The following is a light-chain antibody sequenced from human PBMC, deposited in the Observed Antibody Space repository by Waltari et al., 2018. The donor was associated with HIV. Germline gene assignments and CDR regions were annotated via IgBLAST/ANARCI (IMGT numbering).Light chain of an antibody. CDR3: QQYSNFPVT. Sequence: DIQMTQSPSPRSAVIEHRVHITCRASQNVGDWLAWYQQKPGKAPSLLISKASTLESGVPTNFSGSRSRTHFTLTISGLQPDDFANYYCQQYSNFPVTFGQGTKL. J-gene: IGKJ2*01. CDR1: QNVGDW. CDR2: KAS. V-gene: IGKV1-5*03.